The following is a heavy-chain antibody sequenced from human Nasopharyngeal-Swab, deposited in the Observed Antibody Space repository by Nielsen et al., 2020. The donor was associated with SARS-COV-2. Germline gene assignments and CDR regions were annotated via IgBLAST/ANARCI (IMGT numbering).Heavy chain of an antibody. CDR2: ISAYNGNT. J-gene: IGHJ4*02. Sequence: ASVKVSCKASGYTFTSYGISWVRQAPGQGLEWMGWISAYNGNTNYAQRLQGRVTMTTDTSTSTAYMELRSLRSDDTAVYYCAREQAAMYYFDYWGQGTLVTVSS. D-gene: IGHD2-2*01. CDR1: GYTFTSYG. CDR3: AREQAAMYYFDY. V-gene: IGHV1-18*01.